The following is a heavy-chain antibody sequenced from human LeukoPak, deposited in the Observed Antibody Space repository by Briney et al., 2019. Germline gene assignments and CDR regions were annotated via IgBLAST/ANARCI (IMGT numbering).Heavy chain of an antibody. CDR3: ARHGAAGYSGYDYLARYWYFHL. Sequence: PSETLSLTCAVSGGSISSGGYSWSWIRQPPGKGLEWIGYIYHSGSTYYNPSLKSRVTISVDTSKNQFSLKLSSVTAADTAVYFCARHGAAGYSGYDYLARYWYFHLWGRGTLVTVSS. CDR1: GGSISSGGYS. D-gene: IGHD5-12*01. CDR2: IYHSGST. V-gene: IGHV4-30-2*03. J-gene: IGHJ2*01.